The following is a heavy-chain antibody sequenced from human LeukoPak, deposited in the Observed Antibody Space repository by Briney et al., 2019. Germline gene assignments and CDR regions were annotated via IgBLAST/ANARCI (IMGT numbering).Heavy chain of an antibody. D-gene: IGHD6-19*01. CDR2: IKKDGSEK. CDR3: AREGGNGWYSGWFDP. J-gene: IGHJ5*02. Sequence: PGGSLRLSCAASGFTFSSYWMSWVRQAPGKGLEWVANIKKDGSEKKYVDSVKGRFTISRDNAENVLYLEMNSLRAEDTAVYYCAREGGNGWYSGWFDPWGQGILVTVSS. CDR1: GFTFSSYW. V-gene: IGHV3-7*01.